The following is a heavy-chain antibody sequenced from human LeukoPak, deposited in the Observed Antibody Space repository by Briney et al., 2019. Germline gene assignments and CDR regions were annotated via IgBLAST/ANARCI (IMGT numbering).Heavy chain of an antibody. J-gene: IGHJ4*02. CDR3: TTLGYGSGRSDNN. CDR1: GFSFSVFW. D-gene: IGHD3-10*01. CDR2: IKTDGSIT. Sequence: GGSLRLPCAASGFSFSVFWMHWVRQVPGKGPVWVSRIKTDGSITDYADSVKGRFTISRDNAKNTLYLQMNSLRAEDTVVYYCTTLGYGSGRSDNNWGQGTLVTVSS. V-gene: IGHV3-74*01.